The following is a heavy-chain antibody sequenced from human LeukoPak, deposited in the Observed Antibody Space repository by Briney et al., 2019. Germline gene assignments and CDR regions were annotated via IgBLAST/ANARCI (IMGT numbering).Heavy chain of an antibody. D-gene: IGHD2-15*01. Sequence: SETLSLTCTVSGGSISSGGYYWSWIRQHPGEGLEWIGYIYYSGSTYYNPSLKSRVTISVDTSKNQFSLKLSSVTAADTAVYYCARLEIMDDLGYPGGVFDYWGQGTLVTVSS. CDR2: IYYSGST. CDR3: ARLEIMDDLGYPGGVFDY. J-gene: IGHJ4*02. V-gene: IGHV4-31*03. CDR1: GGSISSGGYY.